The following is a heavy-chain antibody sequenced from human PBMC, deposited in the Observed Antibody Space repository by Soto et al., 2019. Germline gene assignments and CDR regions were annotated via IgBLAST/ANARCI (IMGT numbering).Heavy chain of an antibody. J-gene: IGHJ6*02. CDR2: INHSGNT. D-gene: IGHD3-22*01. V-gene: IGHV4-34*01. CDR1: GGSVSVYY. Sequence: HSESLSITCAAYGGSVSVYYWSWIRQPPGKGLEWIGEINHSGNTNYNPSLKSRVTISVDTSKNQFSLKLSSVTAADTAVYYCARHNYDGSGYYYYYGMDVWGQGTTVTVSS. CDR3: ARHNYDGSGYYYYYGMDV.